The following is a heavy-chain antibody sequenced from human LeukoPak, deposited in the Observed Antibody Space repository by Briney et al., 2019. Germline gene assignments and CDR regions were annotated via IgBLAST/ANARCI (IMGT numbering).Heavy chain of an antibody. D-gene: IGHD3-10*01. V-gene: IGHV3-21*01. CDR3: ARDRGSGSYSLGFDY. Sequence: PGGSLRLSCAASGFTFSSYSMNWVRQAPGKGLEWVSSISSSSSYIYYADSVKGRFTISRDNAKNSLYLQMNSLRAEDTAVYYCARDRGSGSYSLGFDYWGQGTLVTVSS. CDR1: GFTFSSYS. J-gene: IGHJ4*02. CDR2: ISSSSSYI.